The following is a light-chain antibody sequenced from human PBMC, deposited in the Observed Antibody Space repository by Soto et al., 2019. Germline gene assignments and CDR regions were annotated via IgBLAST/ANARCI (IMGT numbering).Light chain of an antibody. V-gene: IGKV3-15*01. J-gene: IGKJ5*01. CDR3: QQYNDWTRT. CDR2: GSS. Sequence: ESVLTQSPATLSVSPGESVTLSCRASQLFSSNLAWYQRRPGQDPRLLIYGSSTRATGVPPRFSGSASGTEFDLTISRLQSEDFGVYDCQQYNDWTRTFGQGTRLEIK. CDR1: QLFSSN.